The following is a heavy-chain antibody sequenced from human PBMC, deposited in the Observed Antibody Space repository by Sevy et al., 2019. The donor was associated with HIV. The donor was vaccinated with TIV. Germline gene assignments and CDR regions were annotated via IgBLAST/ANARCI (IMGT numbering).Heavy chain of an antibody. D-gene: IGHD2-15*01. J-gene: IGHJ5*02. CDR2: ISGSGGST. V-gene: IGHV3-23*01. CDR3: AKDIAVVVAATPDWFDP. CDR1: GFTFSSYA. Sequence: GGSLRLSCAASGFTFSSYAMSWVRQAPGKGLEWVSAISGSGGSTYYADSVKGRFTISRDNSKNTLYLQMNSLRAEDTAVYYCAKDIAVVVAATPDWFDPWGQGTLVTVSS.